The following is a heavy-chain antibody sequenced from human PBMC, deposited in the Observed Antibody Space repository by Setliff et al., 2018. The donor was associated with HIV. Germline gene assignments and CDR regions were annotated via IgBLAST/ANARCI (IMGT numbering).Heavy chain of an antibody. Sequence: ASVKVSCKASGYSFFSYSITWVRQAPGQGLEWVGWINCYSGDSKFPEKLQGRTTMTADTSTSTAYMELRNLTSDDTAMYYCARATYSGSPNPPQDYWGQGTLVTV. V-gene: IGHV1-18*01. J-gene: IGHJ4*02. D-gene: IGHD1-26*01. CDR3: ARATYSGSPNPPQDY. CDR1: GYSFFSYS. CDR2: INCYSGDS.